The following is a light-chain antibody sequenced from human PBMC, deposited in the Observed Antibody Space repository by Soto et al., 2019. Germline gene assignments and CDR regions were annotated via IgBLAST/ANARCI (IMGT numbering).Light chain of an antibody. J-gene: IGLJ3*02. V-gene: IGLV2-14*01. CDR2: GVS. CDR3: SSYTAYTTLWV. Sequence: QSVLTQPASLSGSPGQSITISCTGTASDIGNYNYVSWYQLHPGKAPKLLIYGVSNRPSGVSNRFSGSKSGNAASLTISGLQAEDEADYYCSSYTAYTTLWVFGGGTKLTVL. CDR1: ASDIGNYNY.